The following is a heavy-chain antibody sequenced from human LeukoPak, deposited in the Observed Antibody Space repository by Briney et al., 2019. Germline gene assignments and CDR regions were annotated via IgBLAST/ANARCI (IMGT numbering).Heavy chain of an antibody. J-gene: IGHJ6*02. CDR3: VKSTRVTTAYYYYGMDV. Sequence: PGGSLRLSCSASGFTFSNYAMHWVRQAPGKGLEYVSSISSNGVSTFYADSVKGRFTISRDNSENTLYFQMNSLRAEDTAVYYCVKSTRVTTAYYYYGMDVWGQGTTVTVSS. CDR2: ISSNGVST. CDR1: GFTFSNYA. V-gene: IGHV3-64D*06. D-gene: IGHD4-17*01.